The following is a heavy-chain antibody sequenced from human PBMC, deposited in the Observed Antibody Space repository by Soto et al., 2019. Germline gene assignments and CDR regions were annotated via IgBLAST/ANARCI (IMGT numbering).Heavy chain of an antibody. CDR1: GFTFGEYA. CDR3: TFWSGYSHYDY. V-gene: IGHV3-49*04. J-gene: IGHJ4*02. D-gene: IGHD3-3*01. Sequence: PGGSLRLSCTASGFTFGEYAMTWVRQAPGKGLEWIASIRSKADGETTEYAPSVEGRFTISRDDSKSIAYLQMNSVKAEDTCVYYCTFWSGYSHYDYWGQGTLVTVSS. CDR2: IRSKADGETT.